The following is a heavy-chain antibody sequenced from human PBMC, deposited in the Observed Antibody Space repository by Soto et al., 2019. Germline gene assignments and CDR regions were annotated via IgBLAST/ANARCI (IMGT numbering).Heavy chain of an antibody. D-gene: IGHD2-15*01. Sequence: SETLSLTCTVSAGSISSGGYYWSWIRQHPGKGLEWIGYIYYSGSTYYNPSLKSRVTISVDTSKNQFSLKLSSVTAADTAVYYCARGLVVVVAATDWFDPWGQGTLVTVSS. CDR3: ARGLVVVVAATDWFDP. CDR2: IYYSGST. CDR1: AGSISSGGYY. V-gene: IGHV4-31*03. J-gene: IGHJ5*02.